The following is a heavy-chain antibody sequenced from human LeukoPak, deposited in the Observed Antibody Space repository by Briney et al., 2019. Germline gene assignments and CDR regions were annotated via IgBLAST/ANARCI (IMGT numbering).Heavy chain of an antibody. CDR3: ARDLSENFSFDY. Sequence: QPGRSLRLSCAASGFTFSSYAMHWVRQAPGKGLEWVAVISYDGSNKYYADSVKGRFTISRDNSKNTLYLQMNSLRAEDTAVYYCARDLSENFSFDYWGQGSLVTVSS. CDR2: ISYDGSNK. J-gene: IGHJ4*02. V-gene: IGHV3-30-3*01. CDR1: GFTFSSYA.